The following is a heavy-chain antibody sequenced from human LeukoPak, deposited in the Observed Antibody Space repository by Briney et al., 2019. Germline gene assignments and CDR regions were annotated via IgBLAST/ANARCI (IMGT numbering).Heavy chain of an antibody. V-gene: IGHV1-2*02. D-gene: IGHD4-17*01. CDR2: INPNSVGT. Sequence: GASVKVSCKPSGYTFTGSYMHWVRQAPGQGLEWMGWINPNSVGTNYAQKFQGRVTMTRDTSIRTAYMELSRLRSDDTGVYYCERVNRSTVTTLWKYWGERTLVTVSS. J-gene: IGHJ4*02. CDR3: ERVNRSTVTTLWKY. CDR1: GYTFTGSY.